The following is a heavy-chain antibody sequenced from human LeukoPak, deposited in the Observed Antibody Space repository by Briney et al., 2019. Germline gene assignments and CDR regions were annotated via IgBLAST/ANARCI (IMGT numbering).Heavy chain of an antibody. V-gene: IGHV4-39*07. CDR2: IYYSGST. CDR1: GDSINTSSYY. Sequence: SETLSLTCTVSGDSINTSSYYWGWIRQPPGKGLEWIGSIYYSGSTYYNPSLKSRVTISVDTSKNQFSLKLSSVTAADTAVYYCASIDSSSWYVDYWGQGTLVTVSS. D-gene: IGHD6-13*01. CDR3: ASIDSSSWYVDY. J-gene: IGHJ4*02.